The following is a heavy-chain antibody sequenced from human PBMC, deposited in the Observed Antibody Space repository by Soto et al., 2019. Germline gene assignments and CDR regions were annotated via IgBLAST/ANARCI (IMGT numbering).Heavy chain of an antibody. CDR2: ISAYNGNT. Sequence: ASVKVSCKASDYTFISYGISWVRQAPGQGLEWMGWISAYNGNTNYAQKLQGRVTMTTDTSTSTAYMELRSLRSDDTAVYYCARERYSNNRDAFDIWGQGTMVTVSS. V-gene: IGHV1-18*04. D-gene: IGHD6-13*01. J-gene: IGHJ3*02. CDR1: DYTFISYG. CDR3: ARERYSNNRDAFDI.